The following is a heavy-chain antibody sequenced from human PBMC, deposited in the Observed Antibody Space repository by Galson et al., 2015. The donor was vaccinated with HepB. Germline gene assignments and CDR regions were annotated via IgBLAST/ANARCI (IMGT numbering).Heavy chain of an antibody. Sequence: SGAEVKKPGESLRISCKGSGYRFSSYWISWVRQMPGKGLEWMGGIDPSDSYTNYSPSFQGHVTISADKSINTAYLQWSSLKASDTAMYYCARHVDSAIWPTSYALDVWGQGTTVIVSS. CDR3: ARHVDSAIWPTSYALDV. V-gene: IGHV5-10-1*01. CDR1: GYRFSSYW. J-gene: IGHJ6*02. CDR2: IDPSDSYT. D-gene: IGHD3-22*01.